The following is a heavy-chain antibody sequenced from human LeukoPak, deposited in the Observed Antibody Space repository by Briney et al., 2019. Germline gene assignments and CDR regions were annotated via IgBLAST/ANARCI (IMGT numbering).Heavy chain of an antibody. V-gene: IGHV1-46*01. D-gene: IGHD3-10*01. CDR2: INPSGGST. CDR1: GYTFTSYY. Sequence: ASVKVSCKASGYTFTSYYMHWVRQAAGQGREWMGIINPSGGSTSYAQKFQGRVTMTRDTSISTAYMELSRLRSDDTAVYYCARGLITMVRGVIIDLYYFDYWGQGTLVTVSP. J-gene: IGHJ4*02. CDR3: ARGLITMVRGVIIDLYYFDY.